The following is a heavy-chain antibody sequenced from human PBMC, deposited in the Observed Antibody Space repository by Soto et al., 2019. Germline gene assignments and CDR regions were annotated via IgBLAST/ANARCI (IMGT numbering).Heavy chain of an antibody. CDR3: ARDDIFEQWLGYYYYGMDV. D-gene: IGHD6-19*01. CDR2: ISAYNGNT. J-gene: IGHJ6*02. CDR1: GYTFTSYG. V-gene: IGHV1-18*01. Sequence: ASVKVSCKASGYTFTSYGISWVRQAPGQGLEWMGWISAYNGNTNYAQKLQGRVTMTTDTSTSTAYMELRSLRSDDTAVYYCARDDIFEQWLGYYYYGMDVWGQGTTVTV.